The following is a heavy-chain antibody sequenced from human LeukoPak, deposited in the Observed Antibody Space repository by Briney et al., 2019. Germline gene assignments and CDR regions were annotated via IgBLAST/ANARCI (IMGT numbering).Heavy chain of an antibody. V-gene: IGHV4-4*07. CDR2: IYTSEST. Sequence: PSDTLSLTCSVSVRPISNYYWSWLRQPAGKGLEWLGRIYTSESTNYNPSLKSRVTISTDKSKNQFSLKLSSVTAADTAVYYCARETVAASGIDAFDIWGQGTMVTVSS. CDR3: ARETVAASGIDAFDI. J-gene: IGHJ3*02. D-gene: IGHD6-13*01. CDR1: VRPISNYY.